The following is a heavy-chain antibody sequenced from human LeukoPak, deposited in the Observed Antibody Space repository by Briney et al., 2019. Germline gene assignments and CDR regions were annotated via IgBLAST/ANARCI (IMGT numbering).Heavy chain of an antibody. CDR3: AKDGVLYYDSWSGYIPRYYYMDV. CDR1: GFTFSSYS. Sequence: GGSLRLSCAASGFTFSSYSMNWVRQAPGKGLEWVSSISSSSSYIYYADSVKGRFTISRDNAKNSLYLQMNSLRAEDTAVYYCAKDGVLYYDSWSGYIPRYYYMDVWGKGTTVTVSS. V-gene: IGHV3-21*01. CDR2: ISSSSSYI. J-gene: IGHJ6*03. D-gene: IGHD3-3*01.